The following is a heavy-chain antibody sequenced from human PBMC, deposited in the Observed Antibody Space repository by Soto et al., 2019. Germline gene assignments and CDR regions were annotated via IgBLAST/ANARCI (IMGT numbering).Heavy chain of an antibody. Sequence: GGSLRLSCAASRFTFRNYGMSWVRQVPGKGLEWVSGISPTGEQRFYVDSVKGRFFISRDNSQNTLSLEMSNLRADDTAVYYCAKRYGSGSYRDFNSYSGMAIWGPGTWVTVSS. V-gene: IGHV3-23*01. CDR2: ISPTGEQR. J-gene: IGHJ6*02. CDR3: AKRYGSGSYRDFNSYSGMAI. D-gene: IGHD3-10*01. CDR1: RFTFRNYG.